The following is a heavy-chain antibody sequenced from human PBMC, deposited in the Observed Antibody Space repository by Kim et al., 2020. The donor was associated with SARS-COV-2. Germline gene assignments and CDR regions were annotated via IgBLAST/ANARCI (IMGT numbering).Heavy chain of an antibody. V-gene: IGHV1-2*02. J-gene: IGHJ4*02. CDR3: ARDHYDILTGYYRGGGY. Sequence: ASVKVSCKASGYTFTGYYMHWVRQAPGQGLEWMGWINPNSGGTNYAQKFQGRVTMTRDTSISTAYMELSRLRSDDTAVYYCARDHYDILTGYYRGGGYFGQGTLVTVSS. CDR1: GYTFTGYY. D-gene: IGHD3-9*01. CDR2: INPNSGGT.